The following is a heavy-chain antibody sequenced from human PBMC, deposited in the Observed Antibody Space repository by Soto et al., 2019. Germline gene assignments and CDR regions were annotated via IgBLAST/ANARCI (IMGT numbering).Heavy chain of an antibody. CDR3: ARDRAFGDVPTDF. D-gene: IGHD3-10*01. CDR2: ISSGSRDI. V-gene: IGHV3-21*01. J-gene: IGHJ4*02. CDR1: GFSFGRYT. Sequence: EEQLVESGGGLVKPGGSLRLSCAASGFSFGRYTMNWFRQAPGKGLEWVSQISSGSRDIYYADSVKGRLTISRDNVKNSLFLQMHNLRVEDRAVYYCARDRAFGDVPTDFLGQGTLVTVSP.